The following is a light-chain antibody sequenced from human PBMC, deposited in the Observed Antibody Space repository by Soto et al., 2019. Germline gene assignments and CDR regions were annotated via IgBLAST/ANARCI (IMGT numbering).Light chain of an antibody. Sequence: EIVLTQSPATLSLSPGERATLSCRASQSVSSYLAWYQQKPGQAPRLLIYDASNRATGIPARFSGNGSGTDLNLTISSLEPEDFAVYYCQQHSNWPPYTFGQGTKLEIK. CDR2: DAS. V-gene: IGKV3-11*01. CDR1: QSVSSY. J-gene: IGKJ2*01. CDR3: QQHSNWPPYT.